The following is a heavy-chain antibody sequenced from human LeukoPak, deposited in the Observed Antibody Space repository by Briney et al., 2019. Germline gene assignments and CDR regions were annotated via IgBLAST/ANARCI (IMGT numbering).Heavy chain of an antibody. Sequence: PSETLSLTCAVYGGSFSGYYWSWIRQPPGKGLEWIGEINHSGSTNYNPSLKSRVTISVDTSKNPFSLKLSSVTAPDTPGYYCARGIRDIVVVPAAICLWFEAWGHRALGTV. CDR1: GGSFSGYY. D-gene: IGHD2-15*01. CDR2: INHSGST. J-gene: IGHJ5*01. V-gene: IGHV4-34*01. CDR3: ARGIRDIVVVPAAICLWFEA.